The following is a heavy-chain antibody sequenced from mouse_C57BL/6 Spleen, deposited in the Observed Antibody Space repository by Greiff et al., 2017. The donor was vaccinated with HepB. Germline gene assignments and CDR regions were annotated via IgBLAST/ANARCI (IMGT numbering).Heavy chain of an antibody. CDR2: INPSSGYT. Sequence: QVQLQQSGAELARPGASVKMSCKASGYTFTSYTMHWVKQRPGQGLEWIGYINPSSGYTKYNQKFKDKATLTADKSSSTAYMQLSSLTSEDSAVYDCARAVITTVVVDYWGQGTTLTVSS. CDR1: GYTFTSYT. D-gene: IGHD1-1*01. J-gene: IGHJ2*01. CDR3: ARAVITTVVVDY. V-gene: IGHV1-4*01.